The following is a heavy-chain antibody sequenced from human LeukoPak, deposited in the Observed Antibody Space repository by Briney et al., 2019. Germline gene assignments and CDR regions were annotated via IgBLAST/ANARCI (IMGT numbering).Heavy chain of an antibody. D-gene: IGHD3-3*01. CDR1: GGSISSGSYY. J-gene: IGHJ4*02. CDR2: IYTSGST. V-gene: IGHV4-61*09. Sequence: SETLSLTCTVSGGSISSGSYYWSWIRQPAGKGLEWIGHIYTSGSTNYNPSLKSRVTISVDTSKKQFSLKLSSVTAADTAVYYCARLQAGVLSFDYWGQGTLVTVSS. CDR3: ARLQAGVLSFDY.